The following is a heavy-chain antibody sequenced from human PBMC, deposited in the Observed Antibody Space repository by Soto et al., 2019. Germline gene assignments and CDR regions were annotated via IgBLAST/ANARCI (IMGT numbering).Heavy chain of an antibody. J-gene: IGHJ4*02. CDR2: ISAYNGNT. Sequence: GVSVEVPCKDSGYSLKRYGISWLRQAPGKGLEWMGWISAYNGNTNYAQKLQGRVTMATDTSASTAYMELSSLRSEDTAVYYCARVSITMVRGVMSPYGYWGQGTLVTVS. CDR1: GYSLKRYG. D-gene: IGHD3-10*01. V-gene: IGHV1-18*01. CDR3: ARVSITMVRGVMSPYGY.